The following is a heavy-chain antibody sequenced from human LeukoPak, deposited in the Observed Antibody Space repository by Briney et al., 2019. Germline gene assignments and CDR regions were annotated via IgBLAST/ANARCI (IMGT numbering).Heavy chain of an antibody. CDR1: GYTLTELS. CDR2: ISYDGSNK. J-gene: IGHJ4*02. Sequence: SCKVSGYTLTELSMHWVRQAPGKGLEWVAVISYDGSNKYYADSVKGRFTISRDNSKNTLYLQMNSLRAEDTAVYYCARGEMATILSWGQGTLVTVSS. CDR3: ARGEMATILS. D-gene: IGHD5-24*01. V-gene: IGHV3-30*03.